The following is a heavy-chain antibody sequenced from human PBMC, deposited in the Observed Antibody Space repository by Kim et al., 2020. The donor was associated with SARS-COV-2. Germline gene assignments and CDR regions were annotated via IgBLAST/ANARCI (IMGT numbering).Heavy chain of an antibody. CDR3: TTDGDYDILTGYISLDY. D-gene: IGHD3-9*01. J-gene: IGHJ4*02. CDR1: GFTFSNAW. CDR2: IKSKTDGGTT. Sequence: GGSLRLSCAASGFTFSNAWMSWVRQAPGKGLEWVGRIKSKTDGGTTDYAAPVKGRFTISRDDSKNTLYLQMNSLKTEDTAVYYCTTDGDYDILTGYISLDYWGQGTLVTVSS. V-gene: IGHV3-15*01.